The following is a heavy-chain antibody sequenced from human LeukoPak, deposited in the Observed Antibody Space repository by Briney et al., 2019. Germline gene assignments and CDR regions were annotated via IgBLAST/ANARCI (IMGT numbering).Heavy chain of an antibody. CDR2: ISYDGSNK. V-gene: IGHV3-30*03. D-gene: IGHD3-3*01. CDR3: ARDHPPSLHYDFWSGLPLGGMDV. CDR1: GFTFSSYG. J-gene: IGHJ6*02. Sequence: GGSLRLSCAASGFTFSSYGMHWVRQAPGKGLEWVAVISYDGSNKYYADSVKGRFTISRDNSKNTLYLRMNSLRAEDTAVYYCARDHPPSLHYDFWSGLPLGGMDVWGQGTTVTVSS.